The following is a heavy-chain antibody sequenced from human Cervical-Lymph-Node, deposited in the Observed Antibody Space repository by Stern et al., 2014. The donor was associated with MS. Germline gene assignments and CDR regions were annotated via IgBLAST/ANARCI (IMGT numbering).Heavy chain of an antibody. J-gene: IGHJ4*02. CDR1: GGSISTDGYY. Sequence: QVQLQESGPGVAKPSQTLSLTCTVSGGSISTDGYYWTWIRQHPEKGLEWIGYIYYSGSTYYNPSLKSRVPMFLDTSKNQFSLNLSSVTAADTAIYYCARDDRGSSWYRFDFWGQGTLVTVSS. V-gene: IGHV4-31*03. CDR3: ARDDRGSSWYRFDF. D-gene: IGHD6-13*01. CDR2: IYYSGST.